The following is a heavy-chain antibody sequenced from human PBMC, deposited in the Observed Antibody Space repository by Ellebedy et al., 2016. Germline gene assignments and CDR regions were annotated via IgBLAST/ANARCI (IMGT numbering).Heavy chain of an antibody. CDR3: ARDREPTYGDSTAGYYYCGMDV. V-gene: IGHV3-21*01. CDR2: ISSSSSYI. Sequence: GESLKISCAASGFTFSSYSMNWVRQAPGKGLEWVSSISSSSSYIYYADSVKGRFTISRDNAKNSLYLQMNSLRAEDTAVYYCARDREPTYGDSTAGYYYCGMDVWGQGTTVTVSS. J-gene: IGHJ6*02. D-gene: IGHD4-17*01. CDR1: GFTFSSYS.